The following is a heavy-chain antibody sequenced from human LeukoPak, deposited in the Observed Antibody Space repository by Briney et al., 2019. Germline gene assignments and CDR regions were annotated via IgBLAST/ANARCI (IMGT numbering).Heavy chain of an antibody. D-gene: IGHD3-22*01. J-gene: IGHJ4*02. CDR1: GGSISSGGYY. CDR2: IYHSGST. CDR3: ARTKGYYYDSSGPYYDY. Sequence: SETLSLTCTVSGGSISSGGYYWSWIRQPPGKGLEWIGYIYHSGSTNYNPSLKSRVTISVDTSKNQFSLKLSSVTAADTAVYYCARTKGYYYDSSGPYYDYWGQGTLVTVSS. V-gene: IGHV4-61*08.